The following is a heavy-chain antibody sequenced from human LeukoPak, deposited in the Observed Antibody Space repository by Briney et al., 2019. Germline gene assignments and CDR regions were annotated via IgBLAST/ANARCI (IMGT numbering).Heavy chain of an antibody. V-gene: IGHV3-23*01. J-gene: IGHJ4*02. Sequence: GGSLRLSCAASGFTFSNYAMSWVRQAPGKGLEWVSTISGAGGSKYYVDSVKGRFSISRDSSKNTVYLQMNSLRAEDTAVYYCARGFWQPLDYWGQGTLVTVSS. CDR3: ARGFWQPLDY. CDR1: GFTFSNYA. CDR2: ISGAGGSK. D-gene: IGHD3-10*01.